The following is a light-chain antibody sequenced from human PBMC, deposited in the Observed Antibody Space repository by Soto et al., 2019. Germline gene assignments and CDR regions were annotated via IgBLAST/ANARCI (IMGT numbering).Light chain of an antibody. Sequence: EIVLTQSPGTLSLSPGERATLSCRASQSVSSSFLAWYQQKPGQAPRLLIYGASSRATGIPDRISGSGFGTDFILTINRLGPEDFAVYYCQQKWTFGQGTKVEIK. V-gene: IGKV3-20*01. CDR1: QSVSSSF. CDR3: QQKWT. J-gene: IGKJ1*01. CDR2: GAS.